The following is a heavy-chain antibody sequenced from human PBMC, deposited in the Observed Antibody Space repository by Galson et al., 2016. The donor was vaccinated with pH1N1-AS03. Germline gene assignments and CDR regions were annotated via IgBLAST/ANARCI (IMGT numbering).Heavy chain of an antibody. CDR1: TGSFRGAY. Sequence: SETLSLTCTVSTGSFRGAYWAWLRQPPGKGLEWIGELILGRCNECIHGENTKYAPSLKSRVTISIDTSKHQLSLKLTSVTAADTAVYYCARRPTGLDYWGQGSLVTVSS. CDR2: LILGRCNECIHGENT. V-gene: IGHV4-34*12. CDR3: ARRPTGLDY. J-gene: IGHJ4*02.